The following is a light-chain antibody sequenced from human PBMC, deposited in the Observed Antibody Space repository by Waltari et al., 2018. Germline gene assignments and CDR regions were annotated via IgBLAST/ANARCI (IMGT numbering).Light chain of an antibody. J-gene: IGLJ1*01. V-gene: IGLV2-18*02. Sequence: QSALTQPPSVSGSPGQSVTISCTGTSSDVGFYNRVSWYQQSPGTAPKLMIYEVTNRPSGVPDRFSGSKSGDTASLTISGLQAEDEADYYCSSYTSSNTYLFGTGTKVTV. CDR2: EVT. CDR3: SSYTSSNTYL. CDR1: SSDVGFYNR.